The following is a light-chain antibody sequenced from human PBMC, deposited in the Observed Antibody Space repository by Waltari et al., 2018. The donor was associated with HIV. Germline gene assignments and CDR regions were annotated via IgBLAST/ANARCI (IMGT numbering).Light chain of an antibody. J-gene: IGLJ3*02. CDR2: LNSYGSH. V-gene: IGLV4-69*02. CDR3: QTWDTGPWV. Sequence: QLILTQSPSASASLGAAVKLACILSSGHSNYAIAWHQHQPEKGPRFLRKLNSYGSHSQGDGIPDRFSGSSAGAERYRTISSLQSEDEADYYCQTWDTGPWVFGGGTKLTVL. CDR1: SGHSNYA.